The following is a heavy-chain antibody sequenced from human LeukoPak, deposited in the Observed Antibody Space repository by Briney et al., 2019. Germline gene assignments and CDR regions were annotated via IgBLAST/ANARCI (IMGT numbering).Heavy chain of an antibody. Sequence: PGGFLRLSWAASGLTFGTYAMSWVRQAPGKGLEWVSSISGSGGSTYYADSVKCRFTISRDNSKNTLYLQMNSLRAEDTAVYYCARDSRRDGFDIWGQGTMVSVSS. CDR3: ARDSRRDGFDI. CDR2: ISGSGGST. V-gene: IGHV3-23*01. CDR1: GLTFGTYA. J-gene: IGHJ3*02.